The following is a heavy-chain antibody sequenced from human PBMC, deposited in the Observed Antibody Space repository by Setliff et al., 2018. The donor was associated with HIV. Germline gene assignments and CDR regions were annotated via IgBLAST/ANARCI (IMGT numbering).Heavy chain of an antibody. D-gene: IGHD1-26*01. CDR3: ARDRWELRTYYYYYGMDV. V-gene: IGHV1-2*02. CDR2: INPNSGGT. Sequence: ASVKVSCKASGYTFTSYYMHWVRQAPGQGLEWMGIINPNSGGTNYAQKFQGRVTMTRDTSISTAYMELSRLRSDDTAVYYCARDRWELRTYYYYYGMDVWGQGTTVTVSS. J-gene: IGHJ6*02. CDR1: GYTFTSYY.